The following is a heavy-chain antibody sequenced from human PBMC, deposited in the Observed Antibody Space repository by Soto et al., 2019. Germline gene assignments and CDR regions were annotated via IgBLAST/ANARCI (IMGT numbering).Heavy chain of an antibody. V-gene: IGHV3-30*18. D-gene: IGHD2-15*01. CDR3: AKARYTVVPYFDY. CDR2: ISYDGSNK. Sequence: QVQLVESGGGVVQPGRSLRLSCAASGFTFSSYGMHWVRQAPGKGLEWVAVISYDGSNKYYADSVKGRFTISRDNSKNTLYMQMNSLRAADTAVYYCAKARYTVVPYFDYWCQGTLVTVSS. J-gene: IGHJ4*02. CDR1: GFTFSSYG.